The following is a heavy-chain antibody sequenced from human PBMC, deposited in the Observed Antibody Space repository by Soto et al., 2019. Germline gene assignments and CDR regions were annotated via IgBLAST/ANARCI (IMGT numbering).Heavy chain of an antibody. CDR2: IIPIFGTA. Sequence: ASVKVSCKASGGTFSSYAISWVRQAPGQGLEWMGGIIPIFGTANYAQKFQGRVTITADESTSTAYMELSSLRSEDTAVYYCASGYCSSTSCSYYYYGMDVWGQGTAVTVSS. V-gene: IGHV1-69*13. CDR1: GGTFSSYA. J-gene: IGHJ6*02. CDR3: ASGYCSSTSCSYYYYGMDV. D-gene: IGHD2-2*03.